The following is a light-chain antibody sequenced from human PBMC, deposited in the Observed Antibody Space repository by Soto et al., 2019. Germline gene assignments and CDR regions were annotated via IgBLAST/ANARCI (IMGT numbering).Light chain of an antibody. V-gene: IGLV2-14*03. Sequence: QSALTQPASVCGSPGQSITISCTGTSSDVGGYNFVSWYQQHPGKVPKLMIFDVNRRPSGVSDRFSGSKSGNTASLTISGLHAEDEGDYSCCSYTSSSTHVFGSGTTLTVL. J-gene: IGLJ1*01. CDR1: SSDVGGYNF. CDR3: CSYTSSSTHV. CDR2: DVN.